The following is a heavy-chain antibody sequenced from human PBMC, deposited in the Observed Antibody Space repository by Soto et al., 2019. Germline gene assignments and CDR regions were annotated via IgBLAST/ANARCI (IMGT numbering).Heavy chain of an antibody. CDR3: ARESHNVDTAMAPFDY. CDR2: IWYDGSKK. V-gene: IGHV3-33*01. D-gene: IGHD5-18*01. J-gene: IGHJ4*02. Sequence: GGSLRLSCVASGFTFNYYGMHWVRQAPGKGLEWVALIWYDGSKKYYADSVKGRFTISRDNSKNTLFLQMSSLTADDTAMYYCARESHNVDTAMAPFDYWGQGTLVTVSS. CDR1: GFTFNYYG.